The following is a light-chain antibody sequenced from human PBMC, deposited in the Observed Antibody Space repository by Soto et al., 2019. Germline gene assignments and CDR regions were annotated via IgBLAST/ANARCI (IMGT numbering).Light chain of an antibody. Sequence: EIVLTQSPGTLSLSPGERATLSCRASQSVSSSYLAWYQQKPGQAPRLLIYGASSRATGIPDRFSGSGSGTDFTLTISRLETEDFEVYYCQQYSSSPGLTFGGGTKVEIK. J-gene: IGKJ4*01. CDR2: GAS. CDR3: QQYSSSPGLT. V-gene: IGKV3-20*01. CDR1: QSVSSSY.